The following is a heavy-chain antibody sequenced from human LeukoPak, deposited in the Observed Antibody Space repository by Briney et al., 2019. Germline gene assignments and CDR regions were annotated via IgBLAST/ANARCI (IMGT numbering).Heavy chain of an antibody. CDR3: AREEGLYGDYVLRYFDL. V-gene: IGHV4-39*07. CDR1: GGSVSSGTYY. J-gene: IGHJ2*01. Sequence: SETLSLTCTVSGGSVSSGTYYWSWIRQPPGKGLEWIGNIYYSGSAYYNPSLKSRVTMSVDTSKNQFSLKLSSVTAADTAVYYCAREEGLYGDYVLRYFDLWGRGTLVTVSS. CDR2: IYYSGSA. D-gene: IGHD4-17*01.